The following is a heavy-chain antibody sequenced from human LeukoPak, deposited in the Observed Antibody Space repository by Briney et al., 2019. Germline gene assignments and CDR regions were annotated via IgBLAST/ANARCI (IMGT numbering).Heavy chain of an antibody. CDR2: INHSGST. V-gene: IGHV4-34*01. CDR3: ARGWRGYSYQPPGY. CDR1: GGSFSGYY. Sequence: SETLPLTCAVCGGSFSGYYWSWLRQPPGKGLEWIGEINHSGSTNYNPCLKSRVTITVDTSKNQFSLKLSSVTAADTAVYYCARGWRGYSYQPPGYWGQGTLVTVSS. J-gene: IGHJ4*02. D-gene: IGHD5-18*01.